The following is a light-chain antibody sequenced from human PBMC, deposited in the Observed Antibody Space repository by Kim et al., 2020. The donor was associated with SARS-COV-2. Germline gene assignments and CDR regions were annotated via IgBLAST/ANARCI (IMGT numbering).Light chain of an antibody. Sequence: RVTISCTGSSSNIGAGYDVHWYQQLPGTAPKLLIYGDNNRPSGVPDRFSGSKSGTSASLAITGLQAEDEADYYCQSYDSGSGNVIFGGGTQLTVL. CDR1: SSNIGAGYD. CDR3: QSYDSGSGNVI. J-gene: IGLJ2*01. V-gene: IGLV1-40*01. CDR2: GDN.